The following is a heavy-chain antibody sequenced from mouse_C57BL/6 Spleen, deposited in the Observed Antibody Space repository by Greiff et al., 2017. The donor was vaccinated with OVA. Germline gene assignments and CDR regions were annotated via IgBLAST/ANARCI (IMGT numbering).Heavy chain of an antibody. J-gene: IGHJ1*03. CDR2: IDPETGGT. D-gene: IGHD2-2*01. V-gene: IGHV1-15*01. Sequence: VQLQQSGAELVRPGASVTLSCKASGYTFTDYEMHWVKQTPVHGLEWIGAIDPETGGTAYNQKFKGKAILTADKSSSTAYMELRSLTSEDSAVYYCTRDGGLRWYFDVWGTGTTVTVSS. CDR1: GYTFTDYE. CDR3: TRDGGLRWYFDV.